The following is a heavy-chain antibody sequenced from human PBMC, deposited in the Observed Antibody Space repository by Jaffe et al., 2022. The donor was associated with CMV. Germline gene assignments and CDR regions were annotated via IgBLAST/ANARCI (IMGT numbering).Heavy chain of an antibody. D-gene: IGHD3-22*01. Sequence: EVQLLESGGGLVQPGGSLRLSCAASGFTFSGYAMGWVRQAPGKGLEWVSALTGSGDSAYYTDSVKGRFTVSRDNSKNTLFLQMNSLRAEDTAVYYCARRDYYDSSSYLPLFKYWGQGTLVTVSS. J-gene: IGHJ4*02. CDR3: ARRDYYDSSSYLPLFKY. CDR1: GFTFSGYA. V-gene: IGHV3-23*01. CDR2: LTGSGDSA.